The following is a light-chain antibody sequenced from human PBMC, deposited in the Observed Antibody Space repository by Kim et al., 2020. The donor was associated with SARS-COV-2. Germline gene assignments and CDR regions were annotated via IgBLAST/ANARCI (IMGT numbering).Light chain of an antibody. J-gene: IGLJ1*01. CDR2: SGS. V-gene: IGLV1-44*01. CDR1: RSNIGRNT. Sequence: GQRVTISCSGTRSNIGRNTVNWYQHSPGTAPKLLIYSGSERPSGVPDRFSGPKSGTSASLAITGLQSEDEADYYCAGWDDSLNGYVFGTGTKVTVL. CDR3: AGWDDSLNGYV.